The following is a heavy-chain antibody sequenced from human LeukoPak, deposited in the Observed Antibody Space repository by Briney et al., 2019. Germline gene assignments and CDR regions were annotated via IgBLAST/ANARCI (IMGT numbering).Heavy chain of an antibody. J-gene: IGHJ6*04. Sequence: GGSLRLSCAASGFSFSSYGLSRVRQGPGKGLEWVSAISASGARTYYADSVKGRFTISRDNAKNSLYLQMNSLRAEDTAVYYCAELGITMIGGVWGKGTTVTISS. CDR3: AELGITMIGGV. V-gene: IGHV3-23*01. D-gene: IGHD3-10*02. CDR2: ISASGART. CDR1: GFSFSSYG.